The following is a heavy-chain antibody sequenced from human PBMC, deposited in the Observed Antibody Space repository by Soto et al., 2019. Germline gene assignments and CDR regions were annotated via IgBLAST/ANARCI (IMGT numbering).Heavy chain of an antibody. V-gene: IGHV3-48*01. CDR1: GFTFSSYS. Sequence: GGSLRLSCAASGFTFSSYSMNWVRQAPGKGLEWVSYISSSSSTIYYADSVKGRFTISRDNAKNSLYLQMNSLRAEDTAVYYCARDPVVQIWSGYYSPWFDPWGQGTLVTVSS. D-gene: IGHD3-3*01. CDR2: ISSSSSTI. J-gene: IGHJ5*02. CDR3: ARDPVVQIWSGYYSPWFDP.